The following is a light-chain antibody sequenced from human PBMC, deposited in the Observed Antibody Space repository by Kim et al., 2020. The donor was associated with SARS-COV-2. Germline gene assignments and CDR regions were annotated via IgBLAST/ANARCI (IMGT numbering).Light chain of an antibody. J-gene: IGKJ2*01. Sequence: SLSPGERTSLSCRASQSVFSNLAWYQQKPGLAPRLLIYGTSRRATGIPDSVSGSGSGTDFTLTITRLEPEDFAVYYCQQYVGLPYTFGQGTKLEI. V-gene: IGKV3-20*01. CDR3: QQYVGLPYT. CDR2: GTS. CDR1: QSVFSN.